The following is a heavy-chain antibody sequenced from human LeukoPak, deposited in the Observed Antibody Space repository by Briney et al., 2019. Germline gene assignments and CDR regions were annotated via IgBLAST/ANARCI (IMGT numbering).Heavy chain of an antibody. V-gene: IGHV4-59*01. CDR2: IYYSGGT. J-gene: IGHJ4*02. Sequence: SETLSLTCTVSGGSISGDYWSWIRQASGKGLEWIAYIYYSGGTNYNPSLKSRGTISVDTSKNQSSLKLTSVTATDTAVYYCARDRGSGGGFDYWGQGTLVTVSS. CDR1: GGSISGDY. D-gene: IGHD3-10*01. CDR3: ARDRGSGGGFDY.